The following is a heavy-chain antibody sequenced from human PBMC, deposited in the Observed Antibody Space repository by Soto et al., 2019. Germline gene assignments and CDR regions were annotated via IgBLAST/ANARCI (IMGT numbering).Heavy chain of an antibody. Sequence: SVKVSCKASGGTFSSYAISWVRQAPGQGLEWMGGIIPIFGTANYAQKFQGRVTIAADKSTSTAYMELSSLRSEDTAVYYCAKDLWSGLGYYYGMDVWGQGTTVTVSS. CDR2: IIPIFGTA. J-gene: IGHJ6*02. D-gene: IGHD3-3*01. CDR3: AKDLWSGLGYYYGMDV. CDR1: GGTFSSYA. V-gene: IGHV1-69*06.